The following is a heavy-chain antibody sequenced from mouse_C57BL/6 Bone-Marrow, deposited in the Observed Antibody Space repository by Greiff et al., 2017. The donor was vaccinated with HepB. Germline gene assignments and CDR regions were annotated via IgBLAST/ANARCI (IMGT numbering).Heavy chain of an antibody. J-gene: IGHJ2*01. CDR1: GYTFTDYE. V-gene: IGHV1-15*01. CDR2: IDPETGGT. CDR3: TQHYYGSSYDY. D-gene: IGHD1-1*01. Sequence: VQLVESGAELVRPGASVTLSCKASGYTFTDYEMHWVKQTPVHGLEWIGAIDPETGGTAYNQKFKGKAILTADKSSSTAYMELRSLTSEDSAVYYCTQHYYGSSYDYWGQGTTLTVSS.